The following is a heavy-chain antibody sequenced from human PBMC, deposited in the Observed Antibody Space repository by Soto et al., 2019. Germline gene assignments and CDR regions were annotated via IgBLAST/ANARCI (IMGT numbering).Heavy chain of an antibody. CDR3: ARVGFWYNWNVTPLRWFDP. V-gene: IGHV1-18*01. CDR2: ISAYNGNT. D-gene: IGHD1-1*01. J-gene: IGHJ5*02. Sequence: GASVKVSCKTSGYTFSNYGINWVRQAPGQGLEWMGWISAYNGNTNFAQKLQGRVSLTTDTSSTTAYMELRSLTSDDTAVYYCARVGFWYNWNVTPLRWFDPWGQGTLVTVSS. CDR1: GYTFSNYG.